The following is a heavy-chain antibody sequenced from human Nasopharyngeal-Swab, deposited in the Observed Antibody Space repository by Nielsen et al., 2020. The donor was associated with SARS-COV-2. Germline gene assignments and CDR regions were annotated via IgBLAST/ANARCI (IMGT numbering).Heavy chain of an antibody. CDR3: ARGQYCSSTSCYARGYYYYYGMDV. CDR2: ISSSSSYI. J-gene: IGHJ6*02. Sequence: GESLKISCAASGFTFSSYSMNWFRQAPGKGLEWVSSISSSSSYIYYADSVKGRFTISRDNAKNSLYLQMNSLRAEDTAVYYCARGQYCSSTSCYARGYYYYYGMDVWGQGTTVTVSS. D-gene: IGHD2-2*01. V-gene: IGHV3-21*01. CDR1: GFTFSSYS.